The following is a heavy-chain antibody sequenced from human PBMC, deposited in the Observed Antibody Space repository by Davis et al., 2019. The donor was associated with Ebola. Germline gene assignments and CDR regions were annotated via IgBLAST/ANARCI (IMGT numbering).Heavy chain of an antibody. CDR3: VRDHSSAWHSADFFDS. CDR1: GFIVSDKY. V-gene: IGHV3-11*01. CDR2: ISSSSATT. Sequence: GESLKISCAASGFIVSDKYMSWVRQAPGKGLEWVSYISSSSATTYYADSVKGRFTISRDNAKNTLYLQMNSLRAGDTALYYCVRDHSSAWHSADFFDSWGQGTLVTVSS. D-gene: IGHD6-19*01. J-gene: IGHJ4*02.